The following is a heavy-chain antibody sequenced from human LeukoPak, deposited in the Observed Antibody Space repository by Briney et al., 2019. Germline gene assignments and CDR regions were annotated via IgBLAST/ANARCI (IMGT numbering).Heavy chain of an antibody. J-gene: IGHJ6*03. D-gene: IGHD6-19*01. CDR3: ARAVRQRLVEGYYYSYYHMDV. CDR1: EFTFNNYW. Sequence: PGGSLRLSCAASEFTFNNYWMSWVRQAPGKGLEWVANIKEDGGEKYYVDSVKGRFTISRDNAKNSLYLQMNSLRAEDAAVYYCARAVRQRLVEGYYYSYYHMDVWGKGTTVTVSS. CDR2: IKEDGGEK. V-gene: IGHV3-7*01.